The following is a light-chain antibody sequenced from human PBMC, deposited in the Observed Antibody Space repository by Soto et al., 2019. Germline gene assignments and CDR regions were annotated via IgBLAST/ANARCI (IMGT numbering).Light chain of an antibody. J-gene: IGKJ2*01. CDR1: QSFSSN. CDR2: GAS. Sequence: EIVMTQSPATLSVSPGERATLSCRASQSFSSNLAWYQQKPGQAPRLLIYGASTRATGIPARFSGSGSGTEFTLTISSLQSEDFTVYYCQQYNNWPYTFGQGNKLEIK. CDR3: QQYNNWPYT. V-gene: IGKV3-15*01.